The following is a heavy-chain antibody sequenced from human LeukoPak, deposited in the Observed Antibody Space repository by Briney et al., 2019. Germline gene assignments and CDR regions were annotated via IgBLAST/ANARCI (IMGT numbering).Heavy chain of an antibody. CDR1: GYSFTSYG. D-gene: IGHD1-26*01. CDR2: ISAYNGNT. V-gene: IGHV1-18*01. J-gene: IGHJ4*02. Sequence: GESLKISCKGSGYSFTSYGISWVRQAPGQGLEWMGWISAYNGNTNYAQKLQGRVTMTTDTSTSTAYMELRSLRSDDTAVYYCARGFSSLGSSDYWGQGTLVTVSS. CDR3: ARGFSSLGSSDY.